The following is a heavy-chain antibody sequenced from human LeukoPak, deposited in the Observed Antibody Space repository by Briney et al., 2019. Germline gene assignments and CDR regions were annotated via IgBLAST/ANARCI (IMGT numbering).Heavy chain of an antibody. CDR3: ARVDRPRFDY. CDR1: GFTFSSYW. CDR2: IKEDGSEK. J-gene: IGHJ4*02. Sequence: PGGSLRLSCAASGFTFSSYWMSWVRQAPGKGLEWVANIKEDGSEKYYVDSVKGRFTVSRDNSKNSLYLQMNSLRADDTAVYYCARVDRPRFDYWGQGTLVTVSS. V-gene: IGHV3-7*01.